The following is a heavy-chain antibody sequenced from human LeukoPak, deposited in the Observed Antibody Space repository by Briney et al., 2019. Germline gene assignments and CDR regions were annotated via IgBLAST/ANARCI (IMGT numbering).Heavy chain of an antibody. J-gene: IGHJ4*02. V-gene: IGHV4-38-2*02. Sequence: PSETLSLTYAVSGYSISSGYYWGWIRQPPGKGLEWIGSSYHSGSTYYNPSLKSRVTISVDTSKNLFSLKLNSVTAADTSVYYCARDSLRGYYDSSGYSGPQTTFDYWGQGTLVTVSS. CDR1: GYSISSGYY. D-gene: IGHD3-22*01. CDR2: SYHSGST. CDR3: ARDSLRGYYDSSGYSGPQTTFDY.